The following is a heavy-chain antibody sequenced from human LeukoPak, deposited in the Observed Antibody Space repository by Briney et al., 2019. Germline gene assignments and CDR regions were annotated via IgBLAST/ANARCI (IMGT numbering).Heavy chain of an antibody. CDR1: GSTFTSYS. CDR2: ISAYNGNT. D-gene: IGHD3-9*01. Sequence: ASVKLSCSASGSTFTSYSITWVREAPGQGLGRMGWISAYNGNTNYAQKTQGRVTMTTDTYTSTAYMELRSMRSDDTAVYYCARDNHILNGYCAFDYWGQGTLVTVSS. CDR3: ARDNHILNGYCAFDY. V-gene: IGHV1-18*01. J-gene: IGHJ4*02.